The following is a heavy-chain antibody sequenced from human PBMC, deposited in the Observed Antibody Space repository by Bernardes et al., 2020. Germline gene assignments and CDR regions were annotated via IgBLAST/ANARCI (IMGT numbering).Heavy chain of an antibody. V-gene: IGHV4-39*01. CDR3: ARHRSNRYCSGSSCTYYFEY. D-gene: IGHD2-15*01. Sequence: SETLSLTCTVSGCSISSSNHYWGWIRQPPGKGLEWIGSLYYRRSTHYNPSLKSRVTISVDTSKNQLSLKLSSVTAADTAMYYCARHRSNRYCSGSSCTYYFEYWGQGTLVTVSS. J-gene: IGHJ4*02. CDR2: LYYRRST. CDR1: GCSISSSNHY.